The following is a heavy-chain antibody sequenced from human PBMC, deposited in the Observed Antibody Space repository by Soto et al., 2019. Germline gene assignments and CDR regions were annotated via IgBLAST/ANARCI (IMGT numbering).Heavy chain of an antibody. CDR3: ARLAAAGTISWFDP. V-gene: IGHV4-39*07. CDR2: IHYSGST. Sequence: SETLSLTCTVCGGSISNKREYWGWIRQPPGKGLEWIGSIHYSGSTNYNPSLKSRVTISVDTSKNQFSLKLSSVTAADTAVYYCARLAAAGTISWFDPWGQGTLVTVSS. J-gene: IGHJ5*02. CDR1: GGSISNKREY. D-gene: IGHD6-13*01.